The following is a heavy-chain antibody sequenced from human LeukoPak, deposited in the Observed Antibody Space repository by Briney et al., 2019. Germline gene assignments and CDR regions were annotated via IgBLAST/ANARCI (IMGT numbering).Heavy chain of an antibody. V-gene: IGHV3-7*03. D-gene: IGHD3-9*01. CDR1: GFTFSKFW. CDR2: IKTDGSEK. J-gene: IGHJ5*02. CDR3: ARDYTGYFP. Sequence: PGGSLRLSCAVSGFTFSKFWMSWARQPPGKGLEWVANIKTDGSEKYYVDSVKGRFTITRDNAKNSLYLQMNSLRAEDTAVYYCARDYTGYFPWGQGTLVIVSS.